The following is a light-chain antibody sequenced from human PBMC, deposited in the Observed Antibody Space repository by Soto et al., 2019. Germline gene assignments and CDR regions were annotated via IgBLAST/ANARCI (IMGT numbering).Light chain of an antibody. V-gene: IGLV2-14*01. Sequence: QSVLTQPASVSGSPGQSITISCTGASSDVGSYNYVSWYQQYPGKAPKLMLFEVSARPSGVSNRFSGSKSGTSASLAITGLQAEDEADYYCQSYDNSLSVYVFGTGTKVTVL. CDR1: SSDVGSYNY. CDR2: EVS. CDR3: QSYDNSLSVYV. J-gene: IGLJ1*01.